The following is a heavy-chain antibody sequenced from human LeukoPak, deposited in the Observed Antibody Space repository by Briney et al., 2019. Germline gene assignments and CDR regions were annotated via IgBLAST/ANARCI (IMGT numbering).Heavy chain of an antibody. Sequence: GGSLRLSCTASGFTFSSYSMNWVRQAPGKGLEWVSSIGRSSSNIYHADSVKGRFTISRDNAKNSLYLQMSSLRAEDTAVYYCAKHIVVRTNFDYWGQGTLVTVSS. CDR1: GFTFSSYS. CDR2: IGRSSSNI. CDR3: AKHIVVRTNFDY. J-gene: IGHJ4*02. D-gene: IGHD5-12*01. V-gene: IGHV3-21*01.